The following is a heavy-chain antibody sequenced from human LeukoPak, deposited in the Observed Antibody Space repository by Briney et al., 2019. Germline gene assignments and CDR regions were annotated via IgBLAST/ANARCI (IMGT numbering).Heavy chain of an antibody. CDR1: GGSISSYY. Sequence: SETLSLTCTVSGGSISSYYWSWIRQPPGKGLEWIGYIYYSGSTNYNPSLKSRVTIPVDTSKNQFSLKLSSVTAADTAVYYCARYCGGDCYTAGGIYYFDYWGQGTLVTVSS. D-gene: IGHD2-21*01. J-gene: IGHJ4*02. CDR3: ARYCGGDCYTAGGIYYFDY. CDR2: IYYSGST. V-gene: IGHV4-59*01.